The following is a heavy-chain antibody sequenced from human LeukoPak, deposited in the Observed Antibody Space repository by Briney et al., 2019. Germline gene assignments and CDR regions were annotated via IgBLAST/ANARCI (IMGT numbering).Heavy chain of an antibody. CDR3: ARPSRLQEAFDT. Sequence: PSETLSLTCTVSGGSISSSSYYWGWIRQPPGKGLEWIGSIYYSGSTYYNPSLKGRVTISVDTSKNQFSLKLSSVTAADTAVYYCARPSRLQEAFDTWGQGTMVTVSS. CDR1: GGSISSSSYY. V-gene: IGHV4-39*01. D-gene: IGHD5-24*01. CDR2: IYYSGST. J-gene: IGHJ3*02.